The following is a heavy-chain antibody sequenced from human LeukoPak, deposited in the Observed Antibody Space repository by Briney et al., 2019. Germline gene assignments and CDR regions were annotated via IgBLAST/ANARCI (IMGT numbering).Heavy chain of an antibody. J-gene: IGHJ4*02. V-gene: IGHV3-9*01. CDR1: GFTFDDYA. Sequence: PGRSLRLSCAASGFTFDDYAMHWVRQAPGKDLEWVSGISWNSGSIGYADSVKGRFTISRDNAKNSLYLQMNSLRAEDTALYYCANSRGLRPHPTDWGQGTLVTVSS. CDR2: ISWNSGSI. D-gene: IGHD3-3*01. CDR3: ANSRGLRPHPTD.